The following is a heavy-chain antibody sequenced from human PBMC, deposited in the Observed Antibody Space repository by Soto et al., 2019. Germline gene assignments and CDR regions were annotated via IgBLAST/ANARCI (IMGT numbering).Heavy chain of an antibody. J-gene: IGHJ5*01. V-gene: IGHV1-58*01. CDR1: GFTFTSSA. Sequence: GASVKVSCKASGFTFTSSAVQWVRQARGQRLEWIGWIVVGSGNTNYAQKFQERVTITRDMSTSTAYMELSSLRSEDTAVYYCAEEAVAENWFDSWGQGTRVTVAS. CDR3: AEEAVAENWFDS. CDR2: IVVGSGNT. D-gene: IGHD6-19*01.